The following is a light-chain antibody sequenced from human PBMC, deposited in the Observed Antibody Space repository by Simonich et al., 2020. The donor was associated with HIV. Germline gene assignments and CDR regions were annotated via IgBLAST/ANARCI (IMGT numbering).Light chain of an antibody. CDR3: AAWDDSLNGVV. CDR1: SSNIGSNT. CDR2: SNN. V-gene: IGLV1-44*01. Sequence: QSVLTQPPSVSGAPGQRVTISCSGSSSNIGSNTVNWYQQLPGTAPQLLIYSNNQRPSGVPDRFSGSKSGTSASLAISGLQSEDEADYYCAAWDDSLNGVVFGGGTKLSVL. J-gene: IGLJ2*01.